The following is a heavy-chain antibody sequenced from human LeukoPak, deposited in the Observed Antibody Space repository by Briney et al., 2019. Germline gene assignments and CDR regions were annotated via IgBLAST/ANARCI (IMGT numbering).Heavy chain of an antibody. CDR3: ARGPSIAARYDAFDI. J-gene: IGHJ3*02. Sequence: GGSLRLSCVDSGFTFSRFWMIWVRQAPGKGLEWVASIKQDGSEKYYVDSVKGRFTISRDNAKNSLYLQVISLRAEDTAVYYCARGPSIAARYDAFDIWGQGTMVTVSS. V-gene: IGHV3-7*02. CDR1: GFTFSRFW. D-gene: IGHD6-6*01. CDR2: IKQDGSEK.